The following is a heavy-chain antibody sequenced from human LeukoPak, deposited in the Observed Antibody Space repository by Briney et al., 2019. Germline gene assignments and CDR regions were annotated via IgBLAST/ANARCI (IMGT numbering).Heavy chain of an antibody. CDR3: ARDRASTGYYYYGMDV. CDR1: GGTFSSYA. D-gene: IGHD5/OR15-5a*01. V-gene: IGHV1-69*13. Sequence: SVKVSCKASGGTFSSYAISWVRQAPGQGLEWMGGIIPIFGTANYAQKFQGRVTIAADESTSTAYMELSSLRSEDTAVYYCARDRASTGYYYYGMDVWGQGTTVTVSS. J-gene: IGHJ6*02. CDR2: IIPIFGTA.